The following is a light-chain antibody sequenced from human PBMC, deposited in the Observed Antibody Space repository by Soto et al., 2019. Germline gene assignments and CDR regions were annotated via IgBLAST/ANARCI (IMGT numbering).Light chain of an antibody. CDR2: KIS. Sequence: DVVRTQSPLSLPVTLGHPASISCRSSQSLGYSEGNTYLSWFQQRPGKSPRRLIYKISNRDSGVPDRFSGSGSGTDFTLKISRVEAEDVGVYYCMQGTHWPWTCGQGTKVEIK. CDR3: MQGTHWPWT. CDR1: QSLGYSEGNTY. J-gene: IGKJ1*01. V-gene: IGKV2-30*01.